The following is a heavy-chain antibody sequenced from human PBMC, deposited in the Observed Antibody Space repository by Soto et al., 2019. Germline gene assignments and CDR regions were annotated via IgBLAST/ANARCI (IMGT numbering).Heavy chain of an antibody. CDR1: GYSFTSYW. V-gene: IGHV5-10-1*01. D-gene: IGHD3-22*01. CDR3: ARHEANFYDSSGYYYYYGMDV. J-gene: IGHJ6*02. CDR2: IDPSDSYT. Sequence: PGESLKISCKGSGYSFTSYWISWVRQMPGKGLEWMGRIDPSDSYTNYSPSFQGHVTISADKSISTAYLQWSSLKASDTAMYYCARHEANFYDSSGYYYYYGMDVWGQGTTVTVSS.